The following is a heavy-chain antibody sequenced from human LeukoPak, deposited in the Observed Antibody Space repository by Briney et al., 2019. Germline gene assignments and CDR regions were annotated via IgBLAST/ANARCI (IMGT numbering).Heavy chain of an antibody. CDR1: GGSISSYY. Sequence: SETLSLTCTVSGGSISSYYWSWIRQPAGKGLEWIGRIYTSGSTYYNPSLKSRVTISLDTSKNQFSLKLTSVTAADTAVYYCARVNVVAARSNWFDPWGQGTLVTVSS. CDR2: IYTSGST. CDR3: ARVNVVAARSNWFDP. J-gene: IGHJ5*02. V-gene: IGHV4-4*07. D-gene: IGHD6-6*01.